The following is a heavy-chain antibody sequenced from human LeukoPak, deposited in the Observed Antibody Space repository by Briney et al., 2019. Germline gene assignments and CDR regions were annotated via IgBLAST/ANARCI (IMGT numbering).Heavy chain of an antibody. Sequence: SETLSLTCAVYGGSFSGYYWSWIRQPPGKGLEWIGEINHSGSTNYNPSLKSRVTISVDTSKNQFSLKLSSVTAADTAVYYCARGPGYTYYYDSSGYRGGYYFDYWGQGTLVTVSS. J-gene: IGHJ4*02. CDR2: INHSGST. D-gene: IGHD3-22*01. CDR1: GGSFSGYY. V-gene: IGHV4-34*01. CDR3: ARGPGYTYYYDSSGYRGGYYFDY.